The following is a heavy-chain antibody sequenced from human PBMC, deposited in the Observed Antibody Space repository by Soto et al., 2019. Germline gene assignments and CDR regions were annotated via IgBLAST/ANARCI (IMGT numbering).Heavy chain of an antibody. CDR2: ISSSSSTI. CDR3: ASFYGDSHPGGYYYGLDD. CDR1: GFTFSSYS. J-gene: IGHJ6*02. D-gene: IGHD4-17*01. V-gene: IGHV3-48*02. Sequence: EVQLVESGGGLVQPGGSLRLSCAASGFTFSSYSMNWVRQAPGKGLVWVSYISSSSSTIYYALSVKGRFTISRDNTKNSPYLQMNSPRDEDTAVFYCASFYGDSHPGGYYYGLDDGGQGSTVTVAS.